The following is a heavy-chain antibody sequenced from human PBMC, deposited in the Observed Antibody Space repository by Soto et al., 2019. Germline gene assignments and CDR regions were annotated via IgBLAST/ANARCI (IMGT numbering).Heavy chain of an antibody. Sequence: SETLSLTCTVSGDSVSTNSYSWGWIRQSPGKGLEWIGTIYSSENTYYNPSLLSRVTISVDSSKNEFSLRLSSVTAADTAVYYCAILNGYCISTNCHGYYCMDVWGQGTTVTVS. V-gene: IGHV4-39*01. CDR2: IYSSENT. CDR3: AILNGYCISTNCHGYYCMDV. CDR1: GDSVSTNSYS. D-gene: IGHD2-2*03. J-gene: IGHJ6*02.